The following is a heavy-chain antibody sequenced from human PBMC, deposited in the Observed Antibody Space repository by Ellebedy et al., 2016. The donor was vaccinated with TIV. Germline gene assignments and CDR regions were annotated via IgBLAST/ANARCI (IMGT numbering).Heavy chain of an antibody. CDR2: IYYSGST. CDR3: ARELGLYYYDDY. V-gene: IGHV4-39*07. J-gene: IGHJ4*02. Sequence: SETLSLXCTVSGGSISSSSYYWGWIRQPPGKGLEWIGSIYYSGSTYYNPSLKSRVTISVDTSKNQFSLKLSSVTAADTAVYYCARELGLYYYDDYWGQGTLVTVSS. CDR1: GGSISSSSYY. D-gene: IGHD3-22*01.